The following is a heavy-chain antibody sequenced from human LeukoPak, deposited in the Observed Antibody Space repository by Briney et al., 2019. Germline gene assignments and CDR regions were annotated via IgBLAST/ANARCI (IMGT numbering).Heavy chain of an antibody. J-gene: IGHJ6*03. CDR1: GFTFSNAW. CDR3: TTDPSSVDSGDYYYYYYMDV. D-gene: IGHD2-21*01. V-gene: IGHV3-15*01. CDR2: IKSKTDGGTT. Sequence: GGSLRLSCAASGFTFSNAWMSWVRQAPGKGLEWVGRIKSKTDGGTTDYAAPVKGRFTISRDDSKNTLYLQMNSLKTEDTAVYYCTTDPSSVDSGDYYYYYYMDVWGKGTTVTVSS.